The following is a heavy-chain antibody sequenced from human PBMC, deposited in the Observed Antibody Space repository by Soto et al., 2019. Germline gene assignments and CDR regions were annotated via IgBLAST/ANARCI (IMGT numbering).Heavy chain of an antibody. D-gene: IGHD3-3*01. Sequence: SETRSLTCTVSGGSISSYYWSWIRQPPGKGLEWIGYIYYSGSTNYNPSLKSRVTISVDTSKNQFSLKLSSVTAADTAVYYCARTVSGYDFWSGYQDYWGQGTLVTVSS. CDR1: GGSISSYY. CDR2: IYYSGST. CDR3: ARTVSGYDFWSGYQDY. J-gene: IGHJ4*02. V-gene: IGHV4-59*08.